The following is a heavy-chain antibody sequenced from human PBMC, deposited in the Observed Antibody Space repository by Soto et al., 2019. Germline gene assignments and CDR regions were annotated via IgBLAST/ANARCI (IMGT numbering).Heavy chain of an antibody. V-gene: IGHV3-13*01. J-gene: IGHJ6*02. CDR2: ISTAGDT. CDR1: GFGFNGYD. CDR3: ARGGDRVDGMDV. D-gene: IGHD3-10*01. Sequence: EVQLVESGGGLVQPGGSLRLSCAASGFGFNGYDMHWVRQAPGKNLEWVAAISTAGDTYYLGSVKGRFTISREDAKNSLSLQMNSLRVGDTAVYSCARGGDRVDGMDVWGQGTTVTVSS.